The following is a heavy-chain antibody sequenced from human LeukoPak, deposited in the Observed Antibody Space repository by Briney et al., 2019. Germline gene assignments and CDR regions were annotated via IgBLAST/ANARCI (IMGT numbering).Heavy chain of an antibody. D-gene: IGHD6-19*01. J-gene: IGHJ5*02. CDR3: ARDSSGWYHWFDP. CDR2: ISSSGSHI. Sequence: GGSLRLSCAASGFSFSNYGMNWVRQAPGKGLEWVSSISSSGSHIYYADSVKGRITISRDNAKNSLYLQLNSLRAEDTAVYYCARDSSGWYHWFDPWGQGTLVTVSS. V-gene: IGHV3-21*01. CDR1: GFSFSNYG.